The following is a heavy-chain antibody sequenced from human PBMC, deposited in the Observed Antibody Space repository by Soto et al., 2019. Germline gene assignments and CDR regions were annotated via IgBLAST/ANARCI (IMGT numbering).Heavy chain of an antibody. D-gene: IGHD6-19*01. CDR1: GFTFSSYW. CDR3: ARDSSGWYDAFDI. Sequence: GGSLRLSCVASGFTFSSYWMSWVRQAPGKGLEWVANIKQDGSEKYYVVSVKGRFTISRDNAKNSLYLQMNSLRAEDTAVYYCARDSSGWYDAFDIWGQGTMVTVSS. J-gene: IGHJ3*02. V-gene: IGHV3-7*03. CDR2: IKQDGSEK.